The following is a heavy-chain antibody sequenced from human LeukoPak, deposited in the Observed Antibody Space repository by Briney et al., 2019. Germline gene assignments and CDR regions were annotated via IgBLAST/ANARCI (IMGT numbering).Heavy chain of an antibody. CDR2: IYTSGSA. V-gene: IGHV4-4*09. CDR3: ARASSTWGSSYYLDV. J-gene: IGHJ6*03. Sequence: SETLSLTCTVSGGSISSYYWSWIRQPPGKGLEWIGYIYTSGSANYNPSLKSRVTISVDSSKNQFSLKLSSVTAADTAVYHSARASSTWGSSYYLDVWGKGTTVTVSS. D-gene: IGHD6-13*01. CDR1: GGSISSYY.